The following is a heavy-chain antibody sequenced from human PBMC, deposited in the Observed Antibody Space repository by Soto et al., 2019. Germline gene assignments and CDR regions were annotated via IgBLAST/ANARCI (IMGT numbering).Heavy chain of an antibody. CDR2: IYYSGST. CDR3: ARAPSMITFGENWFDA. D-gene: IGHD3-16*01. J-gene: IGHJ5*02. V-gene: IGHV4-31*03. Sequence: SETLSLTCTVSGGSISSGGNYWSWIRQHPGKGLEWIGYIYYSGSTCYNPSLKSRVTISLDTSKKQFSLTLSSVTAADTAVYYCARAPSMITFGENWFDAWGQGTLVTVSS. CDR1: GGSISSGGNY.